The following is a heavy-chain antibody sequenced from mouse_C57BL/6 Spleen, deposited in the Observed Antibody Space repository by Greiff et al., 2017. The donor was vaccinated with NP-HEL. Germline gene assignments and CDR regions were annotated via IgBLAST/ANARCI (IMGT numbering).Heavy chain of an antibody. V-gene: IGHV1-64*01. Sequence: QVHVKQSGAELVKPGASVKLSCKASGYTFTSSWMHWVKQRPGQGLEWIGMIHPNGGSTNYNEKFKSKATLTVGKSSSTAYMQRSSMTSEDSAVDYWARGEDRNYWYFDVWGTGTTVTVSA. CDR2: IHPNGGST. D-gene: IGHD2-14*01. CDR1: GYTFTSSW. CDR3: ARGEDRNYWYFDV. J-gene: IGHJ1*03.